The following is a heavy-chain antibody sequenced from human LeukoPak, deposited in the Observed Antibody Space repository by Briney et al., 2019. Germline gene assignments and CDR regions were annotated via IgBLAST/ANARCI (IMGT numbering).Heavy chain of an antibody. CDR2: INHSGST. CDR1: GGSFSGYY. CDR3: ARGRYLTTLGGAAAGFLDY. D-gene: IGHD6-13*01. V-gene: IGHV4-34*01. Sequence: SETLSLTCGVYGGSFSGYYWNWIRQSPGKGLEWIGEINHSGSTNYNPSLKSRVTMSVDTSQKQFSLRLTSVRAADTAVYYCARGRYLTTLGGAAAGFLDYWGQGTVVTVSS. J-gene: IGHJ4*02.